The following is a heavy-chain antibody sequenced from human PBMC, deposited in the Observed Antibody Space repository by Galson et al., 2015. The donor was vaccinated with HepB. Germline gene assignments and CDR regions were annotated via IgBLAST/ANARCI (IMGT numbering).Heavy chain of an antibody. J-gene: IGHJ4*02. CDR3: ARDRDYARTAGLDS. V-gene: IGHV3-30-3*01. CDR1: GLIFSGYT. D-gene: IGHD4-17*01. Sequence: SLRLSCAASGLIFSGYTMHWVRQAPGKGLEWVADISYDGSYKDYAESVRGRFSISRDNSKNTLYLQTNSLRPDDTAIYYCARDRDYARTAGLDSWAQGTLVAVSS. CDR2: ISYDGSYK.